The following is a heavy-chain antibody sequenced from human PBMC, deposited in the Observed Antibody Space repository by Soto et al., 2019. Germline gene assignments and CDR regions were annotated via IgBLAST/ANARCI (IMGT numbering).Heavy chain of an antibody. CDR3: TRRYTAMAWFDY. V-gene: IGHV1-46*03. D-gene: IGHD5-18*01. CDR1: GYTFTSYY. CDR2: INPSGGST. J-gene: IGHJ4*02. Sequence: GASVKVSCKASGYTFTSYYMHWVRQAPGQGLEWMGIINPSGGSTSYAQKFQGRVTMTRDTSTSTVYMELSSLRSEDTAVYYCTRRYTAMAWFDYWGQGTLVTVSS.